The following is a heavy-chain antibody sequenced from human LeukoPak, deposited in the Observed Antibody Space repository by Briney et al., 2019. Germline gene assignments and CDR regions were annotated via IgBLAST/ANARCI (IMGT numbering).Heavy chain of an antibody. Sequence: GGSLRPSCAASGFTLSNAWMSWVRQAPGKGLEWVGRIKSKTDGGTTDYAAPVKGRFTISRDDSKNTLYLQLNSLQTEDTAVYYCTIAVACTGDFDYGGQGTLVTVSS. J-gene: IGHJ4*02. V-gene: IGHV3-15*01. CDR2: IKSKTDGGTT. CDR3: TIAVACTGDFDY. D-gene: IGHD6-19*01. CDR1: GFTLSNAW.